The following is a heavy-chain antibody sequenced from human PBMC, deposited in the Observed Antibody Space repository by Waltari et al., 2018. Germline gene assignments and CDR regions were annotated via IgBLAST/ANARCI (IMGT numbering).Heavy chain of an antibody. V-gene: IGHV3-74*01. CDR2: INSDGSGT. Sequence: GLVQPGGSLRVSCTASGFTFSSYWMHWVRQVPGKGLVWVSRINSDGSGTSYADSAKGRFTISRDNAKNTLFLQMNSLRGEDTAVYYCASGNSHAFDLWGQGTMVTVSS. CDR1: GFTFSSYW. J-gene: IGHJ3*01. D-gene: IGHD1-7*01. CDR3: ASGNSHAFDL.